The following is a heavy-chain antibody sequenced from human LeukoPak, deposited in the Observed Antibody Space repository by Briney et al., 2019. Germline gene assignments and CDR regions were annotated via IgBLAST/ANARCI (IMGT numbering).Heavy chain of an antibody. CDR2: ISGRWGST. D-gene: IGHD3-10*01. CDR1: GFTLSSYA. V-gene: IGHV3-23*01. J-gene: IGHJ4*02. CDR3: PKHLTYYYGSGSYYLRGSYFDY. Sequence: GGSVRLSCAASGFTLSSYAMSWVRQASGKGLEWVSAISGRWGSTYYADSLKGRFTIYRDNSKNTLYLQMNSLRAEDTAVYYCPKHLTYYYGSGSYYLRGSYFDYWGQGTLVTVSS.